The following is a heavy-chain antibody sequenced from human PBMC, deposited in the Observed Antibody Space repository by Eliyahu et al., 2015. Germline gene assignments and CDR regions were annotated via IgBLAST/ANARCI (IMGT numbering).Heavy chain of an antibody. D-gene: IGHD1-26*01. J-gene: IGHJ4*02. CDR3: ASLGSGSYYGH. CDR2: INHSGST. Sequence: QXQLQQWXAGLXXPSETXSLTCAXXGGSFSGYYWSWIRQPPGKGLEWIGEINHSGSTNYNPSLKSRVTISVDTSKNQFSLKLSSVTAADTAVYYCASLGSGSYYGHWGQGTLVTVSS. CDR1: GGSFSGYY. V-gene: IGHV4-34*01.